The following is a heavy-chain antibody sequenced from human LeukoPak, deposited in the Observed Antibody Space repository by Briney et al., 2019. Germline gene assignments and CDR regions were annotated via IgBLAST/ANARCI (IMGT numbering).Heavy chain of an antibody. D-gene: IGHD3-10*01. CDR1: GYAISSGDY. J-gene: IGHJ4*02. CDR2: SYYSGST. Sequence: PSETLSLSCTVSGYAISSGDYCGWIRQPPGKELEWTGVSYYSGSTNYNPSLKSRVAISVDKSKNQFPLKLSSVTAADTAVYYCATSTPYYYVSGSPYYFDYWGEGTLVTVSS. V-gene: IGHV4-38-2*02. CDR3: ATSTPYYYVSGSPYYFDY.